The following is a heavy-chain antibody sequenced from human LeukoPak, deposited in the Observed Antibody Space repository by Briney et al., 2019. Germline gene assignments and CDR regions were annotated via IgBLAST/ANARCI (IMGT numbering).Heavy chain of an antibody. Sequence: ASVKVSCKASGYTFTGYYMHWVRQAPGQGLEWMGWINPNSGGTNYAQKFQGRVTMTRDTSISTAYMELCRLRSDDTAVYYCARELDLGDTAMVTSPWGQGTLVTVSS. CDR1: GYTFTGYY. D-gene: IGHD5-18*01. CDR2: INPNSGGT. CDR3: ARELDLGDTAMVTSP. J-gene: IGHJ5*02. V-gene: IGHV1-2*02.